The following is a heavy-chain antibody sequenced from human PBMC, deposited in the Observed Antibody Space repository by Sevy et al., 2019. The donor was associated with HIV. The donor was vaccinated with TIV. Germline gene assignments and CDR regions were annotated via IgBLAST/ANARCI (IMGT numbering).Heavy chain of an antibody. J-gene: IGHJ4*02. V-gene: IGHV2-70*01. CDR1: GFSLSTSGMC. CDR2: IDWDDDK. CDR3: VRTVSGDSIGYFPDY. Sequence: SGPTLVKPTQTLTLTCTFSGFSLSTSGMCVSWIRQPPGKALEWLTLIDWDDDKYYRTSLKTRLTISKDTSKNQVVLTMTNMDPVDTATYYCVRTVSGDSIGYFPDYWGQGTLVTVSS. D-gene: IGHD3-22*01.